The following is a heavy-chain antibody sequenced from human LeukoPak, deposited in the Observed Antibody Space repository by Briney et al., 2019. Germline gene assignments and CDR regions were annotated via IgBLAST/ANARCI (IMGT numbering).Heavy chain of an antibody. CDR3: ARDRLVGEVSHKYGVDV. D-gene: IGHD3-10*01. CDR2: VLVCSGT. CDR1: GGSISSHY. V-gene: IGHV4-4*07. J-gene: IGHJ6*02. Sequence: SETLSLTCSVSGGSISSHYWSSIRQPAGKGLEWVGRVLVCSGTNNNRSLKSRVTMSEDRFKIQLSLRLSSVTAADMAVYYCARDRLVGEVSHKYGVDVWGQGTIVTVSS.